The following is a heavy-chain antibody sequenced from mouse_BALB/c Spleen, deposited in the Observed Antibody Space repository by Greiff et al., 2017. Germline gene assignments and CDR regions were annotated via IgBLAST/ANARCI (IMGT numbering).Heavy chain of an antibody. CDR1: GFTFSSYG. CDR2: INSNGGST. Sequence: EVHLVESGGGLVQPGGSLKLSCAASGFTFSSYGMSWVRQTPDKRLELVATINSNGGSTYYPDSVKGRFTISRDNAKNTLYLQMSSLKSEDTAMYYCARERGLTGTRFAYWGQGTLVTVSA. D-gene: IGHD4-1*01. CDR3: ARERGLTGTRFAY. V-gene: IGHV5-6-3*01. J-gene: IGHJ3*01.